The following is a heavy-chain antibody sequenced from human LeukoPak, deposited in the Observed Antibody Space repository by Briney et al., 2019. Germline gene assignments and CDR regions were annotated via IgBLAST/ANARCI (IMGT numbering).Heavy chain of an antibody. D-gene: IGHD1-26*01. CDR2: ISSSSSTI. J-gene: IGHJ4*02. CDR3: ARDEWELADY. V-gene: IGHV3-48*01. CDR1: GFTFSTYE. Sequence: GGSLRLSCAASGFTFSTYEMNWVRQAPGKGLEWVSYISSSSSTIYYADSVKGRFTISRDNAKNSLYLQMNSLRAKDTAVYYCARDEWELADYWGQGTLVTVSS.